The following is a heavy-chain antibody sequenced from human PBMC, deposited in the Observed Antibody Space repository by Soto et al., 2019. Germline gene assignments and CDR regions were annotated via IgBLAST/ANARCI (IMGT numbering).Heavy chain of an antibody. CDR1: GYTFTNYD. Sequence: QVQLVQSGAEVKKPGASVKVSCKASGYTFTNYDIGWVRQAPGQGLEWMGWISPYSGNTRNAQKIQGRVTMTTDTPTSTAYMELRRLRFDDTAVYYCVRFASSGWYTGGYWGQGTLVTVSS. J-gene: IGHJ4*02. CDR2: ISPYSGNT. D-gene: IGHD6-19*01. CDR3: VRFASSGWYTGGY. V-gene: IGHV1-18*01.